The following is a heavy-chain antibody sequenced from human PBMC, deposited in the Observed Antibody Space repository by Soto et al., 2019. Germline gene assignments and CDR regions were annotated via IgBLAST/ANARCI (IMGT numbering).Heavy chain of an antibody. V-gene: IGHV3-23*01. J-gene: IGHJ3*01. CDR1: EFTFSTYA. D-gene: IGHD4-17*01. Sequence: EVQVLESGGGLVQPGGSLRLSCAASEFTFSTYAMTWVRQAPGEGLEWVSSITGSGGGTSYADSVKGRFTISRDNSKNTLYLRMNSLRAEDTAVYYCAKDPTGHYIGAFDFWGQGTVVTVSS. CDR2: ITGSGGGT. CDR3: AKDPTGHYIGAFDF.